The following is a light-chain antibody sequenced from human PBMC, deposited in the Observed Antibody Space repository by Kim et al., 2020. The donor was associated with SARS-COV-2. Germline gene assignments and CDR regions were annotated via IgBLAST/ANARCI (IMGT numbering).Light chain of an antibody. CDR3: QQANSCPVT. CDR2: DAS. CDR1: EGIRSW. J-gene: IGKJ5*01. V-gene: IGKV1D-12*01. Sequence: DIQMTQSPSSLSASVGDRVTITCRASEGIRSWLAWYQQKPGTAPKLLIYDASSLQSGVPPRFSGSGSGTDFTLTISSLQPEDFATYFCQQANSCPVTFGQGTRLEIK.